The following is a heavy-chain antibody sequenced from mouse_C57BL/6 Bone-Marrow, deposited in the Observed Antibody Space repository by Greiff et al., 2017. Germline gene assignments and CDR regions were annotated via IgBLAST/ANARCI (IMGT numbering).Heavy chain of an antibody. V-gene: IGHV5-4*01. CDR2: ISDGGSYT. CDR1: GFTFSSYA. D-gene: IGHD3-3*01. Sequence: EVKLVESGGGLVKPGGSLKLSCAASGFTFSSYAMSWVRQTPAKRLEWVATISDGGSYTYYPAYVKGRFTISRNNAKNNLYLQMSHLKSEDTAMYYCARDRGDAGYYFDYWGQGTTLTVSS. J-gene: IGHJ2*01. CDR3: ARDRGDAGYYFDY.